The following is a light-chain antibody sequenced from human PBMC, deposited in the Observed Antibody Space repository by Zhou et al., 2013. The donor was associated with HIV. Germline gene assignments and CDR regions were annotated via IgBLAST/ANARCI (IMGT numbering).Light chain of an antibody. Sequence: GDRVTITCRASQGISSAFAWYQQKPGKVPKLLIYAASTLQSWVPSRFRGTGSGTDFTLTISSLQPEDVATYYCQKYDNAPWTFGQGTKVDLK. CDR2: AAS. V-gene: IGKV1-27*01. CDR3: QKYDNAPWT. CDR1: QGISSA. J-gene: IGKJ1*01.